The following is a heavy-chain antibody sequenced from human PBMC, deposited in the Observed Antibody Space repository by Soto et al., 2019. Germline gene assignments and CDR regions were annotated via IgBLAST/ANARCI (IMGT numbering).Heavy chain of an antibody. D-gene: IGHD3-9*01. Sequence: QVQLVQSGAEVKKPGSSVKVSCKASGGTFSSYAISWLRQAPGQGLEWMGGIIPIFGTANYAQKVQGRVTITEDESTSTAYMELSSLRSEDTAVYYCARQNYDILTGYPIYDAFDIWGQGTMVTVSS. V-gene: IGHV1-69*12. CDR3: ARQNYDILTGYPIYDAFDI. J-gene: IGHJ3*02. CDR2: IIPIFGTA. CDR1: GGTFSSYA.